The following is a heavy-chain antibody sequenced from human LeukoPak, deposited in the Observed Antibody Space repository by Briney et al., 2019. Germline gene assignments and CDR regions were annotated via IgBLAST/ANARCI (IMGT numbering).Heavy chain of an antibody. V-gene: IGHV1-18*01. J-gene: IGHJ5*02. Sequence: ASVKVSCKASGYTFTNYGISWVRQAPGQGLEWMGWINTYNGNTNYAQKLRGRVTMTTDTSTSTAYMEVTSLTSDDTAMYYCARVNQGEWFDPWGQGTLVTVSS. CDR1: GYTFTNYG. CDR2: INTYNGNT. D-gene: IGHD3-10*01. CDR3: ARVNQGEWFDP.